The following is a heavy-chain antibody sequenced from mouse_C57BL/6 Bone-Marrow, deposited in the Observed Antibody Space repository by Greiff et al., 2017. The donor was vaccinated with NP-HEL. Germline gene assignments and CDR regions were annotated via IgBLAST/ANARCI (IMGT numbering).Heavy chain of an antibody. CDR2: INPNNGGT. CDR3: ARYVYDGYGGVYFDY. D-gene: IGHD2-3*01. Sequence: VQLQQSGPELVKPGASVKIPCKASGYTFTDYNMDWVKQSHGKSLEWIGDINPNNGGTIYNQKFKGKATLTVDKSSSTAYMELRSLTSEDTAVYYCARYVYDGYGGVYFDYWGKGTTLTVSS. CDR1: GYTFTDYN. V-gene: IGHV1-18*01. J-gene: IGHJ2*01.